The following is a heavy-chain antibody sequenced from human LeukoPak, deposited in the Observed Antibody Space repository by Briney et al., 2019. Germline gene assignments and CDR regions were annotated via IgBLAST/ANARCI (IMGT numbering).Heavy chain of an antibody. J-gene: IGHJ3*02. CDR1: GGTFSSYA. Sequence: SVKVSCKASGGTFSSYAISWVRQAPGQGLEWMGGIIPIFGTANYAQKFQGRVTITADESTSTAYMELSSLRSEDTAVYYCARAEKYYYDSSGYYKKVYAFDIWGQGTMVTVSS. V-gene: IGHV1-69*13. CDR3: ARAEKYYYDSSGYYKKVYAFDI. D-gene: IGHD3-22*01. CDR2: IIPIFGTA.